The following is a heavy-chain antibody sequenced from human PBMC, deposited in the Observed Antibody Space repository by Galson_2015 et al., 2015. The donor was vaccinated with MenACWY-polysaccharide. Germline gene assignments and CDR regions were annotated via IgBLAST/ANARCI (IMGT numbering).Heavy chain of an antibody. D-gene: IGHD6-19*01. CDR3: ARESSRIVFHAFDI. CDR2: IQYGGSNK. Sequence: SLRLSCAASGSRFSNSGMHWVRQAPGKGLEWVAVIQYGGSNKVYADSVKGRFTISRDNSKNTVFLEMNTLGVEDTAVYYCARESSRIVFHAFDIWGQGTMVTVSS. V-gene: IGHV3-33*01. J-gene: IGHJ3*02. CDR1: GSRFSNSG.